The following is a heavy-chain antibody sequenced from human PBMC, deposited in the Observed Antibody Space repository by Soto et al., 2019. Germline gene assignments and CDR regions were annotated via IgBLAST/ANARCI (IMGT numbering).Heavy chain of an antibody. CDR3: ARDQVEAARPQDPIGKAYYYYGMDV. J-gene: IGHJ6*02. CDR2: ISYDGSNK. D-gene: IGHD6-6*01. CDR1: GFTFSSYA. V-gene: IGHV3-30-3*01. Sequence: GGSLRLSCAASGFTFSSYAMHWVRQAPGKGLEWVAVISYDGSNKYYADSVKGRFTISRDNSKNTLYRQMNSLRAEDTAVYYCARDQVEAARPQDPIGKAYYYYGMDVWGQGTTVTVSS.